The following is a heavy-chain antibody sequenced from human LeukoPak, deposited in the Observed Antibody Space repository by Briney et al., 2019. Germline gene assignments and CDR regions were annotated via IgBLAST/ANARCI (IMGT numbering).Heavy chain of an antibody. Sequence: GASVKLSCKASGYSFTNNGISRVRQAPGQGLEWMGWINPNSGGTNYAEKFQCRVTMTRDPSISTGYMELSRLRSDDTAVYYCARADGYCSGGSCYPRLRKGAFDIWGQGTMVTVSS. V-gene: IGHV1-2*02. CDR3: ARADGYCSGGSCYPRLRKGAFDI. CDR1: GYSFTNNG. CDR2: INPNSGGT. J-gene: IGHJ3*02. D-gene: IGHD2-15*01.